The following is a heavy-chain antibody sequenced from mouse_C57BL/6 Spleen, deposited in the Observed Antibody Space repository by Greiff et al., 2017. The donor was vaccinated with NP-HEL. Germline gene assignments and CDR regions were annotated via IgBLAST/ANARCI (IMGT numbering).Heavy chain of an antibody. CDR2: ISSGSSTI. CDR3: ARGYYGSTQYYFDY. V-gene: IGHV5-17*01. CDR1: GFTFSDYG. Sequence: EVQLVESGGGLVKPGGSLKLSCAASGFTFSDYGMHWVRQAPEKGLEWVAYISSGSSTIYYADTVKGRFTISRDNAKNTLFLQMTSLRSEDTAMYYCARGYYGSTQYYFDYWGQGTTLTVSS. J-gene: IGHJ2*01. D-gene: IGHD1-1*01.